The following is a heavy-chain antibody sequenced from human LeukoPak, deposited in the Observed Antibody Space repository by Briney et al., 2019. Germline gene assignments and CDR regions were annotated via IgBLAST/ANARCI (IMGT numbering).Heavy chain of an antibody. Sequence: GASVTVSCKASGYTFTSYGISWVRRAPGQGLEWMGWISAYNGNTNYAQKLQGRVTMTTDTSTSTAYMELRSLRSDDTAVYYCARAREDYDYVWGSYPKYYFDYWGQGTLVTVSS. CDR3: ARAREDYDYVWGSYPKYYFDY. CDR2: ISAYNGNT. D-gene: IGHD3-16*02. J-gene: IGHJ4*02. V-gene: IGHV1-18*01. CDR1: GYTFTSYG.